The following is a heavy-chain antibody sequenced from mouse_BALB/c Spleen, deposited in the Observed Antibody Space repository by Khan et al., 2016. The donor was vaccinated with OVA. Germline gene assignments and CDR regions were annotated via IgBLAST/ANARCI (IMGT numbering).Heavy chain of an antibody. Sequence: QVQLQQSGAELARPGASVKLSCKASGYSFTDYYINWVKQRTGQGLEWIGEISPGSGDNYYNEKFKGKATLTADKSSSTAYMQLSSLTSEASAVYFCARRNYFGYPFAYWGPGTLVTVSA. CDR1: GYSFTDYY. CDR3: ARRNYFGYPFAY. J-gene: IGHJ3*01. V-gene: IGHV1-77*01. D-gene: IGHD1-2*01. CDR2: ISPGSGDN.